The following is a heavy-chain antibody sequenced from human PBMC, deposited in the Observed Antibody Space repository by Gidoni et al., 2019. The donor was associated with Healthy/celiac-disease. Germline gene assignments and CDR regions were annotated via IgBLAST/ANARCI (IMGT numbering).Heavy chain of an antibody. Sequence: EVQLVESGGGLVKPGGSLRLSCAASGFTFSSYSMNWVRQAPGKGLEWVSSISSSSSYIYYADSVKGRFTISRDNAKNSLYLQMNSLRAEDTAVYYCATAAGILTGFHYYGMDVWGQGTTVTVSS. CDR1: GFTFSSYS. V-gene: IGHV3-21*01. CDR2: ISSSSSYI. D-gene: IGHD3-9*01. CDR3: ATAAGILTGFHYYGMDV. J-gene: IGHJ6*02.